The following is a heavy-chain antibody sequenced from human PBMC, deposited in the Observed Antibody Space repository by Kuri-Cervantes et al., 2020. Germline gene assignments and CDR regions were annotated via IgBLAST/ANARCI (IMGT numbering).Heavy chain of an antibody. CDR1: GGSISSYY. J-gene: IGHJ3*02. V-gene: IGHV4-59*12. D-gene: IGHD2-2*01. Sequence: SETLSLTCTVSGGSISSYYWSWIRQPSGKGLEWIGYIYYSGSTNYNPSLKSRVTISVDTSKNQFSLKLSSVTAADTAVYYCAKGGGDIVVVPAAKRKSAFDIWGQGTMVTVSS. CDR2: IYYSGST. CDR3: AKGGGDIVVVPAAKRKSAFDI.